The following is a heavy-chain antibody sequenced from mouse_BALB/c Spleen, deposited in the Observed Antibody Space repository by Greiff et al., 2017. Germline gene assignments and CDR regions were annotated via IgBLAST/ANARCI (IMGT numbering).Heavy chain of an antibody. D-gene: IGHD2-4*01. CDR1: GYTFTSYY. Sequence: QVQLQQSGAELVKPGASVKLSCKASGYTFTSYYMYWVKQRPGQGLEWIGEINPSNGGTNFNEKFKSKATLTVDKSSSTAYMQLSSLTSEDSAVYYCTSRLGWFAYWGQGTLVTVSA. CDR3: TSRLGWFAY. V-gene: IGHV1S16*01. J-gene: IGHJ3*01. CDR2: INPSNGGT.